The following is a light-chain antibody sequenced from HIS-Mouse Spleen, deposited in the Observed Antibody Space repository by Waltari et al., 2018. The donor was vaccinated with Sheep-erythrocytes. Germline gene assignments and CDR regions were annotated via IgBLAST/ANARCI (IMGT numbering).Light chain of an antibody. CDR3: QSADSSGTYV. CDR2: KDS. Sequence: SYELTQPPSVSVSPGQTARITCSGDSLPKHYAYWYQQKPGQAPVVVIYKDSERPSGIPERFSGSSSGTTVTLTISGVQAEDEADYYCQSADSSGTYVFGTGTKVTVL. V-gene: IGLV3-25*03. J-gene: IGLJ1*01. CDR1: SLPKHY.